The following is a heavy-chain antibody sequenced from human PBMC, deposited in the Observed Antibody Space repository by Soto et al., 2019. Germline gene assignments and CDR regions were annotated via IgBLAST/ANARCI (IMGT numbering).Heavy chain of an antibody. CDR3: ASDYSGYSADPEYYGVEV. CDR1: GFTFTSSA. J-gene: IGHJ6*02. CDR2: IVVGSGDT. Sequence: SVKVSCKASGFTFTSSAVQWVRQARGQRLEWIGWIVVGSGDTNYAQKFQERVTITRDMSTSTAYMELRSLRSEDTAVYYCASDYSGYSADPEYYGVEVWGQGTTVTVSS. D-gene: IGHD3-22*01. V-gene: IGHV1-58*01.